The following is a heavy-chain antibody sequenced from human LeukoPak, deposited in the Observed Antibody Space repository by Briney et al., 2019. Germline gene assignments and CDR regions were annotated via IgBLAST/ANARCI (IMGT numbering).Heavy chain of an antibody. CDR3: AACHTSFPVCGDAVAQYFQY. CDR2: IYYSGST. CDR1: GGSISSGDYY. D-gene: IGHD3-10*01. J-gene: IGHJ1*01. Sequence: PSETLSLTCAVSGGSISSGDYYWSWIRQSPGKGLEWIAYIYYSGSTNYNPSLKSRVSISVDTSRSQFSLKLSSVSAADTAVYYCAACHTSFPVCGDAVAQYFQYWGQGTLVTVSS. V-gene: IGHV4-61*08.